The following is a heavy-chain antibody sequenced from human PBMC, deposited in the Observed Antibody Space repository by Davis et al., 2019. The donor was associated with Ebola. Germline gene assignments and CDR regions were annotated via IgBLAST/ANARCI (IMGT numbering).Heavy chain of an antibody. Sequence: PGGSLRLSCAASGFTFSGYWMSWVRQAPGKGLEWVANIKYDGSERYYVDSVKGRFTISRDDSRSTVFLQMNALRAEDTALYYCTTRLVNHFDYWGQGILVTVSS. CDR1: GFTFSGYW. V-gene: IGHV3-7*03. D-gene: IGHD2-15*01. J-gene: IGHJ4*02. CDR3: TTRLVNHFDY. CDR2: IKYDGSER.